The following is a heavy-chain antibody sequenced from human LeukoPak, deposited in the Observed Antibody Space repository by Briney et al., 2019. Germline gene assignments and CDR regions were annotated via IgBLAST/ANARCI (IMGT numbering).Heavy chain of an antibody. Sequence: SGGSLRLSCAASGFTFSSHGMNWVRQAPGKGLEWVSGSSSIGGRTYYADSVKGRFTVTRDNSKNTLYLQMNSLRAEDTAVYYCAKDAVGPIDYWGQGTLVTVSS. CDR3: AKDAVGPIDY. J-gene: IGHJ4*02. CDR2: SSSIGGRT. D-gene: IGHD1-26*01. V-gene: IGHV3-23*01. CDR1: GFTFSSHG.